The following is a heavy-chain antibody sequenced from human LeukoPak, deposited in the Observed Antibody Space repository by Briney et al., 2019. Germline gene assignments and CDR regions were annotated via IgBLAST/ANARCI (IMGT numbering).Heavy chain of an antibody. CDR3: ARAGSSSGPYYFEY. D-gene: IGHD6-19*01. CDR1: GFTFSSFS. V-gene: IGHV3-21*01. J-gene: IGHJ4*02. CDR2: ISSSSSYI. Sequence: RGSLRLSCAASGFTFSSFSMNWVRQAPGKGLEWVSSISSSSSYIYYADSVKGRFTISRDNAKNSLYLQMNSLRAEDTAVYFCARAGSSSGPYYFEYCGQGTLVTVSS.